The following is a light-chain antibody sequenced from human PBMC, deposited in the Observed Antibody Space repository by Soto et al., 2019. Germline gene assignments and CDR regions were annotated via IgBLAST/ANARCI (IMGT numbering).Light chain of an antibody. J-gene: IGKJ1*01. CDR3: QQYKNGWT. Sequence: PWERATLSCRASENVRTFVDWYQQKPGQAPRLLIYGASNRATGIPARFSGSGSGTDFTLTISSLQSEDFAVYYCQQYKNGWTFGQGTKVDIK. V-gene: IGKV3D-15*01. CDR2: GAS. CDR1: ENVRTF.